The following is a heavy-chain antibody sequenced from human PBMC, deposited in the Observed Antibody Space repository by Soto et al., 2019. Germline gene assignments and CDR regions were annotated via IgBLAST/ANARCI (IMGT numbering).Heavy chain of an antibody. D-gene: IGHD2-21*02. Sequence: QLQLQESGPGLVKPSETLSLSCTVSGGSVSSTNCYWGWVRQSPGKGLEWIGTFYYTGGTYYNPSLKSRVSISVDTSKNQFSLKLNSVTAADTAVYYCARHEYGDLIFDYWGQGALVIVSS. J-gene: IGHJ4*02. CDR1: GGSVSSTNCY. CDR2: FYYTGGT. CDR3: ARHEYGDLIFDY. V-gene: IGHV4-39*01.